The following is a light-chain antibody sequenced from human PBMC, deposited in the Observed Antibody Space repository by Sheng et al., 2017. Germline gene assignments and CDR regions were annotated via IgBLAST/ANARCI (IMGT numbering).Light chain of an antibody. CDR1: QSVSSY. J-gene: IGKJ1*01. CDR3: QQYNNRPPWT. CDR2: DSS. Sequence: EIVLTQSPATLSLSPGERATLSCRASQSVSSYLAWYQQKPGQAPRLLIYDSSNRATGIPARFSGSGSGTEFTLTISSLQSEDFAVYYCQQYNNRPPWTFGQGTKVEIK. V-gene: IGKV3-11*01.